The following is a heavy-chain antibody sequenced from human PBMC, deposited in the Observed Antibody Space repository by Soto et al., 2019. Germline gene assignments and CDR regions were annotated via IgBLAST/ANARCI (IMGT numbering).Heavy chain of an antibody. CDR3: ARTLRLLRPDRGYFDY. J-gene: IGHJ4*02. CDR1: GYTFTSYA. Sequence: ASAKVSCKASGYTFTSYAMHWVRQAPGQRLEWMGWINAGDGNTKYSQKFQGRVTITRDTSASTAYMELSSLRSEDTAVYYCARTLRLLRPDRGYFDYWGQGTLVTVSS. CDR2: INAGDGNT. D-gene: IGHD3-3*01. V-gene: IGHV1-3*01.